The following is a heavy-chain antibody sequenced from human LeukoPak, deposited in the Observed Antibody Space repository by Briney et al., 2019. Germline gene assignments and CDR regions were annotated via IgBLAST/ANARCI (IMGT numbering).Heavy chain of an antibody. CDR2: ISGSGGTT. D-gene: IGHD3-16*02. CDR1: GFTFNNYA. CDR3: ARVDYVWGSYRYTEAFDY. Sequence: PGGSLRLSCAASGFTFNNYAMNWVRQAPGKGLEWVSVISGSGGTTYYADSVKGRFTISRDSSKNTLYLQMNSLRAEDTAVYYCARVDYVWGSYRYTEAFDYWGQGTLVTVSS. V-gene: IGHV3-23*01. J-gene: IGHJ4*01.